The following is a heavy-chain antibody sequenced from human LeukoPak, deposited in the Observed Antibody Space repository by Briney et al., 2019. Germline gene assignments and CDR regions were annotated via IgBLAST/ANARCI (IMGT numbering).Heavy chain of an antibody. Sequence: SVKVSCKASGGTFSSYAISWVRQAPGQGLEWMGGIIPIFGTANYAQKFQGRVTITADESTSTAYMELSSLRSEDTAVYYCARGGGVGLSSGYSFYPFDYWGQGTLVTVSS. CDR2: IIPIFGTA. J-gene: IGHJ4*02. CDR3: ARGGGVGLSSGYSFYPFDY. V-gene: IGHV1-69*13. CDR1: GGTFSSYA. D-gene: IGHD3-22*01.